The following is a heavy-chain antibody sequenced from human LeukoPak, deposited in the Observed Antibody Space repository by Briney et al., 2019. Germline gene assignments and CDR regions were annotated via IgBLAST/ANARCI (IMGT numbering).Heavy chain of an antibody. V-gene: IGHV3-30*04. CDR1: GFTFSSYA. CDR3: ARAYPDANGDY. J-gene: IGHJ4*02. D-gene: IGHD1-14*01. Sequence: GRSLRLSCAASGFTFSSYAMHWVRQAPGEGLEWVAVISYDGSNKYYADSVKGRFTIPRDNSKNTLYLQMNSLRAEDTAVYYCARAYPDANGDYWGQGTLVTVSS. CDR2: ISYDGSNK.